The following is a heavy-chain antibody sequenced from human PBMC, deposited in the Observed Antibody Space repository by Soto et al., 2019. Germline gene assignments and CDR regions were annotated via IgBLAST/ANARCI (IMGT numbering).Heavy chain of an antibody. D-gene: IGHD6-19*01. Sequence: GESLKIPCKGSGYSFTSYWIAWVRQMPGKGLECMGIIYPGDSDTRYSPSFEGQVTISADKSINTAYLQWSSLKASDSAMYYCARPFHTSGWYEPWGNENLVHVSS. V-gene: IGHV5-51*01. CDR2: IYPGDSDT. CDR3: ARPFHTSGWYEP. J-gene: IGHJ5*02. CDR1: GYSFTSYW.